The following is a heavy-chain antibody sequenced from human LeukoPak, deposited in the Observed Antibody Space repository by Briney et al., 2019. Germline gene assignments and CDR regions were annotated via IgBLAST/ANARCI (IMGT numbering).Heavy chain of an antibody. J-gene: IGHJ4*02. CDR2: ISSSGSII. V-gene: IGHV3-48*03. Sequence: GGSLRLSCAASGFTFSSYEMNWVRQAPGKGLEWVSYISSSGSIIYYADSVKGRFTISRDNAKNSLYLQMNSLRAEDTAVYYCARDRYYGSGTYDYWGQGTLVTVSS. CDR1: GFTFSSYE. D-gene: IGHD3-10*01. CDR3: ARDRYYGSGTYDY.